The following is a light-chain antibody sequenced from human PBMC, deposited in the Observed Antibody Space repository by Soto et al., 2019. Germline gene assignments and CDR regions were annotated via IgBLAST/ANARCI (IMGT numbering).Light chain of an antibody. CDR2: SND. J-gene: IGLJ2*01. CDR1: SSNIGRNT. CDR3: AAWDDSLNGVV. V-gene: IGLV1-44*01. Sequence: QSVVTQPPSASGTPGQRVTIACFGSSSNIGRNTVHWYQQLPGTTPKLLIYSNDQRPSGVPDRFSGSKSGSSASLAISGLQSEDEADYYCAAWDDSLNGVVFGGGTKLTVL.